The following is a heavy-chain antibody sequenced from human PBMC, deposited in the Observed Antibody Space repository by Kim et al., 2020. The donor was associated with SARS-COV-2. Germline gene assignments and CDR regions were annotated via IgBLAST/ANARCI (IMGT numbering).Heavy chain of an antibody. J-gene: IGHJ4*02. V-gene: IGHV4-39*01. Sequence: SETLSLTCSVSDGSISSRNYYWGWIRQPPGKGLEWIGNIYHSGSSYYNPSLKSRVTISVDTSTNGISLKVSSVTAADTAVYYCARRAVAGSYYFDSWGQGTLVTVSS. CDR2: IYHSGSS. CDR3: ARRAVAGSYYFDS. CDR1: DGSISSRNYY. D-gene: IGHD6-19*01.